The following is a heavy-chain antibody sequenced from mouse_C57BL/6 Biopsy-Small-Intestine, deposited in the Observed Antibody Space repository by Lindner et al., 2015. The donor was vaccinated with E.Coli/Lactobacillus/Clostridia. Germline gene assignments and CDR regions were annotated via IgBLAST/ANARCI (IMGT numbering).Heavy chain of an antibody. Sequence: SVKVSCKASGYTFTGYYIHWVRQAPGQGLEWMGWINPNGGDTNYAQKFQGRVTMTRDTSISTAYMEMSSLRSDDTAVYYCARTLEQGVNYWGQGTLVTVPS. CDR1: GYTFTGYY. CDR2: INPNGGDT. D-gene: IGHD2-5*01. V-gene: IGHV1-84*02. CDR3: ARTLEQGVNY. J-gene: IGHJ4*01.